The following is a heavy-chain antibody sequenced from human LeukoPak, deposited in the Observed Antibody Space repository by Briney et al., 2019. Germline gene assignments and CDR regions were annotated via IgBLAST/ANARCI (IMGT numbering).Heavy chain of an antibody. Sequence: GGSLRLSCAASGFTFSNYEMNWVRQAPGKGLEWVSYISSSGSTIYYADSVKGRFTISRDNAKNSLYLQMNSLRAEDTAVYYCASGYQLLHFDYWGQGTLDTVSS. V-gene: IGHV3-48*03. J-gene: IGHJ4*02. CDR2: ISSSGSTI. CDR1: GFTFSNYE. CDR3: ASGYQLLHFDY. D-gene: IGHD2-2*01.